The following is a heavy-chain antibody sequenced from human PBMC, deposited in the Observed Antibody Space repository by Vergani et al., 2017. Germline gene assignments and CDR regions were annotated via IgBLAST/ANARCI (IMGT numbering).Heavy chain of an antibody. CDR3: ARALGYSVWDVLVD. D-gene: IGHD3-16*01. J-gene: IGHJ4*02. V-gene: IGHV4-34*01. Sequence: QVQLQQWGAGLLKPSETLSLTRAVYGGSFSGYHWSWIRQPPGKGLEWIGEINHSGSTNYNPSLKSRVTISVDTSKNHFSLKLRSVTAADTAVYYCARALGYSVWDVLVDWGQGTLVTVSS. CDR2: INHSGST. CDR1: GGSFSGYH.